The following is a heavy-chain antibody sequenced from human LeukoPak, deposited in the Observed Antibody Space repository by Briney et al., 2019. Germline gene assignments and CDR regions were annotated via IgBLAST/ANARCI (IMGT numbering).Heavy chain of an antibody. CDR2: IKQDESEK. Sequence: PGGSLRLSCVASGFTFSTYWMSWVRQAPGKGLEWVASIKQDESEKYYVDSVKGRFTISRDNAKNSLYLQMNSLRAEDTAVYYCARLIRPYFDYWGQGTLVTVSS. J-gene: IGHJ4*02. CDR1: GFTFSTYW. V-gene: IGHV3-7*05. CDR3: ARLIRPYFDY.